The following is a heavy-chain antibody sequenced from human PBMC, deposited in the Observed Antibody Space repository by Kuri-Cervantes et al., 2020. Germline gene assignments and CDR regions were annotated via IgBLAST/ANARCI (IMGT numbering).Heavy chain of an antibody. CDR3: VREGDVATVVADFFDL. Sequence: LSLTCAASGFTFSSYSMNWVRQAPGKGLEWVSRIKTDGTSTAYADSVKGRFTISRDNSKNTLYLQMSSLRAEDTAEYFCVREGDVATVVADFFDLWGQGTLVTVSS. D-gene: IGHD2-15*01. CDR2: IKTDGTST. V-gene: IGHV3-74*01. CDR1: GFTFSSYS. J-gene: IGHJ4*02.